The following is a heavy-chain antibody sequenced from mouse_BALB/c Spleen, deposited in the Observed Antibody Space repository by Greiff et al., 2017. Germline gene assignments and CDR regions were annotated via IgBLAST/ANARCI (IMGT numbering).Heavy chain of an antibody. CDR2: INSNGGST. CDR1: GFTFSSYY. CDR3: ARRDYDYDWFAY. V-gene: IGHV5-6-2*01. J-gene: IGHJ3*01. D-gene: IGHD2-4*01. Sequence: EVQGVESGGGLVKLGGSLKLSCAASGFTFSSYYMSWVRQTPEKRLELVAAINSNGGSTYYPDTVKGRFTISRDNAKNTLYLQMSSLKSEDTALYYCARRDYDYDWFAYWGQGTLVTVSA.